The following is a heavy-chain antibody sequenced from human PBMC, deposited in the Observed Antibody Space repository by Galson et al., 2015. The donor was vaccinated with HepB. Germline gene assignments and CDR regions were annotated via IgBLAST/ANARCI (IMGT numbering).Heavy chain of an antibody. V-gene: IGHV3-30*18. CDR2: ISYDGSNK. J-gene: IGHJ6*02. Sequence: SLRLSCAASGFTFSSYGMHWVRQAPGKGLEWVAVISYDGSNKYYADSVKSRFTISRDNSKNTLYLQMNSLRAEDTAVYYCAKERLAAAYYYYGMDVWGQGTTVTVSS. CDR1: GFTFSSYG. D-gene: IGHD6-13*01. CDR3: AKERLAAAYYYYGMDV.